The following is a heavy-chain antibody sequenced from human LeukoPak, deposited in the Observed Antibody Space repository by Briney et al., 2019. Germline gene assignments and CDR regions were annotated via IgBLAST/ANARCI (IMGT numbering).Heavy chain of an antibody. CDR1: GGSISSYY. CDR3: AGGYNWFDP. Sequence: SETLSLTCTVSGGSISSYYWSWIRQPPGKGLEWIGYIYYSGSTNYNPSLESRVTISVDTSKNQFSLKLSSVTAADTAVYYCAGGYNWFDPWGQGTLVTVSS. D-gene: IGHD2-15*01. CDR2: IYYSGST. V-gene: IGHV4-59*08. J-gene: IGHJ5*02.